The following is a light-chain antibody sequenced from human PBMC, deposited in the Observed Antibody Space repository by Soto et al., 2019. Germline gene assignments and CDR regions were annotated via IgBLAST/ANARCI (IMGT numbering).Light chain of an antibody. V-gene: IGLV8-61*01. CDR2: STN. J-gene: IGLJ1*01. CDR1: SGSVSTSYY. CDR3: GLYMGSGISV. Sequence: QNVLTQDPAFSVCPGGTVRLSCGLRSGSVSTSYYPIWYQQTPGQAPRTLIYSTNSRSSGVPDRFPGSILGNKAALNITGAQADDESDYFCGLYMGSGISVFGTGTKLTVL.